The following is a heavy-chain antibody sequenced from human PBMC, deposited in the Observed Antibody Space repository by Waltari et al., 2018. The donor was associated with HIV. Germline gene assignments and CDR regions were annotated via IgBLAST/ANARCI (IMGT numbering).Heavy chain of an antibody. CDR2: IYYSGST. D-gene: IGHD1-26*01. V-gene: IGHV4-59*01. CDR3: ARAVVGATSPFDY. J-gene: IGHJ4*02. Sequence: QVQLQESGPGLVKPSETLSLTCTVPGGPISSYYWSWIRQPPGKGLDWIGYIYYSGSTNYNPSLKSRVTISVDTSKNQCSLKLSAVTAADTAVYYCARAVVGATSPFDYWGQGTLVTVSS. CDR1: GGPISSYY.